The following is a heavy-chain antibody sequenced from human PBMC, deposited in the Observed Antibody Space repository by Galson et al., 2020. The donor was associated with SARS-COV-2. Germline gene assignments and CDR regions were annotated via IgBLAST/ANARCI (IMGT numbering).Heavy chain of an antibody. Sequence: GESLKISCAGSGFTFSSYEMNWVRQAPGKGLEWVSYISSSGTNIYYADSVKGRFTISRDNAKNSLYLQMTSLKAEDTAVYYCASPYLAAASLFGAFDVWGLGTMVTVSS. V-gene: IGHV3-48*03. CDR1: GFTFSSYE. D-gene: IGHD2-15*01. CDR2: ISSSGTNI. CDR3: ASPYLAAASLFGAFDV. J-gene: IGHJ3*01.